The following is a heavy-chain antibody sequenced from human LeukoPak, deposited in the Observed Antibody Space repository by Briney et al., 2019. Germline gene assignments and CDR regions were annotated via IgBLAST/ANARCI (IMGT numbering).Heavy chain of an antibody. Sequence: PGGSLRLSCAASGFTFSSYAMSWVRQAPGRGLEWVSAISDSGGSTYYADSVKGRFTISRDNSKNKLYLQMNSLRDEDTAVYYCVKDTDYYDSSGYLYFDYWGQGPLVTVSS. CDR2: ISDSGGST. D-gene: IGHD3-22*01. V-gene: IGHV3-23*01. CDR1: GFTFSSYA. J-gene: IGHJ4*02. CDR3: VKDTDYYDSSGYLYFDY.